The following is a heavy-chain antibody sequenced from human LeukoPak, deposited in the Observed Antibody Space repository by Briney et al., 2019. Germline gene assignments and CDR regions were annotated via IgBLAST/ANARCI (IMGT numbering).Heavy chain of an antibody. CDR1: GFTFSSYA. CDR3: ARDFLGSIYDSSGYYSNYFDY. D-gene: IGHD3-22*01. Sequence: GGSLRLSCAASGFTFSSYAMHWVRQAPGKGLEWVAVISYDGSNKYYADTVKGRFTISRDNSKNTLYLQMNSLRAEDTAVYYCARDFLGSIYDSSGYYSNYFDYWGQGTLVTVSS. V-gene: IGHV3-30*04. CDR2: ISYDGSNK. J-gene: IGHJ4*02.